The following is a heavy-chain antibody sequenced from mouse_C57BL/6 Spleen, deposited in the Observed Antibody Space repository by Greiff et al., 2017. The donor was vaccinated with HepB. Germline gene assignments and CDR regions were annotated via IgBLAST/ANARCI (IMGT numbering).Heavy chain of an antibody. CDR2: IWSDGST. J-gene: IGHJ3*01. CDR3: ARHGDGYRAWFAY. D-gene: IGHD2-3*01. CDR1: GFSLTSYG. V-gene: IGHV2-6-1*01. Sequence: QVQLKQSGPGLVAPSQSLSITCTVPGFSLTSYGVHWVRQPPGKGLEWLVVIWSDGSTTYNSALKSRLSISKDNSKSQVFLKMNSLQTDDTAMYYCARHGDGYRAWFAYWGQGTLVTVSA.